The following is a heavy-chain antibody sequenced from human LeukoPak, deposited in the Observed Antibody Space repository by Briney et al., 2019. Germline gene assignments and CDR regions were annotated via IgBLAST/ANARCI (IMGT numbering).Heavy chain of an antibody. D-gene: IGHD2-2*01. CDR2: ISAYNGNT. CDR3: ARGPLKGYCSSTSCPYDY. Sequence: ASVKVSCKASGYTFTSYGISWVRQAPGLGLEGMGWISAYNGNTNYAQKLQGRVTMTTDTSTSTAYMELRSLRSDDTAVYYCARGPLKGYCSSTSCPYDYWGQGTLVTVSS. CDR1: GYTFTSYG. J-gene: IGHJ4*02. V-gene: IGHV1-18*01.